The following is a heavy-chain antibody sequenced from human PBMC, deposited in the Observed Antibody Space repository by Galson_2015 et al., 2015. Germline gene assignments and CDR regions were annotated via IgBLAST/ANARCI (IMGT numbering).Heavy chain of an antibody. CDR2: INPSGGST. V-gene: IGHV1-46*01. Sequence: SVKVSCKASGYSFTSYYMHWVRQAPGQGLDWMGIINPSGGSTSYAQKFQGRVTMTRDTSTSTVYMELSSLRSEDTAVYYCAKDRPTTTLNAPDYHYGMDVWGQGTTVTVSS. J-gene: IGHJ6*02. D-gene: IGHD2/OR15-2a*01. CDR3: AKDRPTTTLNAPDYHYGMDV. CDR1: GYSFTSYY.